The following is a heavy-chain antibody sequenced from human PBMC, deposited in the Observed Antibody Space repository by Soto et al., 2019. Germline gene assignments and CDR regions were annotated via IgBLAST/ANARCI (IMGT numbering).Heavy chain of an antibody. CDR2: ISGSGGST. Sequence: HPGGSLRLSCAASGFTFSSYAMSWVRQAPGKGLEWVSAISGSGGSTYYADPVKGRFTISRDNSKNTLYLQMNSLRAEDTAVYYCAKRMMADYYYYYGMDVWGQGTTVTVSS. CDR3: AKRMMADYYYYYGMDV. J-gene: IGHJ6*02. V-gene: IGHV3-23*01. D-gene: IGHD6-19*01. CDR1: GFTFSSYA.